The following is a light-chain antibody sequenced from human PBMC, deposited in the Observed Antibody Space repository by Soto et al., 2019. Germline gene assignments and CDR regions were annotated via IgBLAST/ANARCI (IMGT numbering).Light chain of an antibody. V-gene: IGLV1-40*01. CDR3: QSYDTSLSALVV. Sequence: QLVLTQPPSVSGAPGQRVTISCTGSNSNIGATYDVHWYHQLPGTAPKLLIYANSNRPSGVPDRFSGSTSGTSASLTITGLQAEDEAYYYCQSYDTSLSALVVFGGGTKLTVL. CDR1: NSNIGATYD. J-gene: IGLJ2*01. CDR2: ANS.